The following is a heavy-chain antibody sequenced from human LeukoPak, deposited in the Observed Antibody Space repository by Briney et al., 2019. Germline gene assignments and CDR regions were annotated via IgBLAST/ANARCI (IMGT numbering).Heavy chain of an antibody. CDR1: GGSISSYY. CDR3: ARSSEGRYYYDSSGFSYYYYYMDV. D-gene: IGHD3-22*01. V-gene: IGHV4-59*01. CDR2: IYYSGST. J-gene: IGHJ6*03. Sequence: LETLSLTCTVSGGSISSYYWSWIRQPPGKGLEWIGYIYYSGSTYYNPSLRSRVTISVDTSKNQFSLKLSSVTAADTAVYYCARSSEGRYYYDSSGFSYYYYYMDVWGKGTTVTISS.